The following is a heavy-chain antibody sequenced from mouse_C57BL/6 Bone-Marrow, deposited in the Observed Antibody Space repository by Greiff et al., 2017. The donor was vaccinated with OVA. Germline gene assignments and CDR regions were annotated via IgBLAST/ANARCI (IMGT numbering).Heavy chain of an antibody. D-gene: IGHD2-3*01. J-gene: IGHJ4*01. V-gene: IGHV5-9-1*02. CDR2: ISSGGDYI. CDR3: TRDDPTGCYAMDY. CDR1: GFTFSSYA. Sequence: EVQGVESGEGLVKPGGSLKLSCAASGFTFSSYAMSWVRQTPEKRLEWVAYISSGGDYIYYADTVKGRFTISRDNARNTLYLQMSSLKSEDTAMYYCTRDDPTGCYAMDYWGQGTSVTVSS.